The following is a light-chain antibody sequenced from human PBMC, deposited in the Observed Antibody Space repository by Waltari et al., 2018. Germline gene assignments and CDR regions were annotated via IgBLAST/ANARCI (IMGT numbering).Light chain of an antibody. Sequence: EIVLTQSPDTLSLSPGERATLSCKSSPTIRSRDLAWYQQKPGQAPRLLLYAASRRAIGIPDRFSGTGSGPDFTLTISRLEPEDSAVYFCQQYRDSLWTFGQGTKVEIK. CDR2: AAS. CDR3: QQYRDSLWT. J-gene: IGKJ1*01. V-gene: IGKV3-20*01. CDR1: PTIRSRD.